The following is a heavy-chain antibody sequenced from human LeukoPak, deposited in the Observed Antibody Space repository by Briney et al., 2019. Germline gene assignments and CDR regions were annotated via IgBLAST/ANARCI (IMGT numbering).Heavy chain of an antibody. CDR2: INRDGTEE. J-gene: IGHJ4*02. V-gene: IGHV3-7*04. CDR1: GFNFSDSR. D-gene: IGHD2-21*01. CDR3: VRGDWYFES. Sequence: PGGSLRLSCATSGFNFSDSRMTWVRQAPGKGLQWVANINRDGTEEHFLDSVEGRFTISRDNAKKSLYLQMSSLRPQDTALYFCVRGDWYFESWGQGTLVTVSS.